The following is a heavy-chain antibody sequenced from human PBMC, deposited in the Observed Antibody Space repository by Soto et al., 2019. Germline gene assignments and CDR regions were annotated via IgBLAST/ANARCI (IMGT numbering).Heavy chain of an antibody. CDR1: GYSLTSYW. J-gene: IGHJ5*02. CDR2: IYPGDSDT. CDR3: ARKVNYDFWSGYQNWFDP. D-gene: IGHD3-3*01. V-gene: IGHV5-51*01. Sequence: GESLKISGKGSGYSLTSYWIGWVRQMPGKGLEWMGIIYPGDSDTRYSPSFQGQVTISADKSISTAYLQWSSLKASDTAMYYCARKVNYDFWSGYQNWFDPWGQGTLVTVSS.